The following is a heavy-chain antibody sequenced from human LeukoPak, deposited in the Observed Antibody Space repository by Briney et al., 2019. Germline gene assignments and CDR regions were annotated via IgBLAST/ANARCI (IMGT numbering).Heavy chain of an antibody. D-gene: IGHD6-13*01. J-gene: IGHJ4*01. V-gene: IGHV5-10-1*01. Sequence: GESLPFSCKGSGYSFTSYWISWVRQMPGKGLEWMGRIDPSDSYTNYSPSFEGHVTISADKSISTAYLQWSSLKASDIATYYCARHYGAAGDFDYWGQGNLVTVPS. CDR3: ARHYGAAGDFDY. CDR2: IDPSDSYT. CDR1: GYSFTSYW.